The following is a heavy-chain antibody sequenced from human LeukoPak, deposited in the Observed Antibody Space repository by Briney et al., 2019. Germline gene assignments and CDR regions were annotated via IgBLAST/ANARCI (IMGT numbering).Heavy chain of an antibody. CDR3: ARLKGHYFDY. Sequence: PSETLSLTCTVSGGSISGYYWSWIRQPPGKGLEWIGSIYYSGSTYYNPSLKSRVTISVDTSKNQFSLKLSSVTAADTAVYYCARLKGHYFDYWGQGTLVTVSS. CDR1: GGSISGYY. CDR2: IYYSGST. V-gene: IGHV4-59*05. J-gene: IGHJ4*02.